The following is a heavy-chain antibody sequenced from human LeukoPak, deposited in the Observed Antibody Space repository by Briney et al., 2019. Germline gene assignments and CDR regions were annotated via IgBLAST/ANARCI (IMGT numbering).Heavy chain of an antibody. J-gene: IGHJ4*02. Sequence: PSETLSLTCTVSGGSISSYYWSWIRQPPGKGLEWIGYIYYSGSTNYNPSLKSRVTISVDTSKNQFSLKLSSVTAADTAVYYCARHEANSSSWYELNYWGQGTLVTVSS. CDR2: IYYSGST. V-gene: IGHV4-59*08. CDR1: GGSISSYY. CDR3: ARHEANSSSWYELNY. D-gene: IGHD6-13*01.